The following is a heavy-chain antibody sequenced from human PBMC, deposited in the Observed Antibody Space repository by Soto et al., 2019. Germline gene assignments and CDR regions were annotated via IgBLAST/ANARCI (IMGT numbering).Heavy chain of an antibody. CDR1: GYTFTGYY. V-gene: IGHV1-2*04. D-gene: IGHD3-3*01. CDR2: INPNSGGT. J-gene: IGHJ6*02. CDR3: ARDLKVSDPYIPERYYDFWGSYYYYGMDV. Sequence: ASVKVSCKASGYTFTGYYMHWVRQAPGQGLEWMGWINPNSGGTNYAQKFQGWVTMTRDTSISTAYMELSRLRSDDTAVYYCARDLKVSDPYIPERYYDFWGSYYYYGMDVWGQGTTVTVSS.